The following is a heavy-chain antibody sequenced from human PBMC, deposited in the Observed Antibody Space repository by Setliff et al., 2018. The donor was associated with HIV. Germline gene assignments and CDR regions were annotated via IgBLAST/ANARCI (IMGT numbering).Heavy chain of an antibody. Sequence: KSSETLSLTCTVSGGSFSSVSYYWNWIRQPAGKGLEWIGRIYFSGSTNYNPSLKSRVTISVDTSKKQFSLKLRSVTAADTAMYYCARAMSYSGSGSYALDVWGKGTTVTVSS. D-gene: IGHD3-10*01. J-gene: IGHJ6*04. V-gene: IGHV4-61*02. CDR1: GGSFSSVSYY. CDR2: IYFSGST. CDR3: ARAMSYSGSGSYALDV.